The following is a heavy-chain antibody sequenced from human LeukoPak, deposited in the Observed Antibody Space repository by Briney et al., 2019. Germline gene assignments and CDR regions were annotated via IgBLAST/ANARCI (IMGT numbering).Heavy chain of an antibody. CDR1: GFTFSSYS. D-gene: IGHD5-18*01. Sequence: PGGSLRLSCAASGFTFSSYSMNWVRQAPGKGLEWVSYISSSSGTIYYADSVKGRFSISRDNAKNSLYLQMNSLTDEDTAVYYCARDLAYSRLDYWGQGMLVTVSS. V-gene: IGHV3-48*02. CDR3: ARDLAYSRLDY. J-gene: IGHJ4*02. CDR2: ISSSSGTI.